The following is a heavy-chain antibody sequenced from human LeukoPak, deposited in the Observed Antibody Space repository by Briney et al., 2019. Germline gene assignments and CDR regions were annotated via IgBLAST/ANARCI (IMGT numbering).Heavy chain of an antibody. J-gene: IGHJ3*02. Sequence: SETLSLTCTVSGDSISGFYWSWIRQAAGKGLEWIGHIYTSGSTNYNPSLKSRVTMSVDMSKNQFSLKLSSVTAADTAVYYCARALRWGRGYNIWGQGTMVTVSS. D-gene: IGHD5-12*01. CDR2: IYTSGST. V-gene: IGHV4-4*07. CDR1: GDSISGFY. CDR3: ARALRWGRGYNI.